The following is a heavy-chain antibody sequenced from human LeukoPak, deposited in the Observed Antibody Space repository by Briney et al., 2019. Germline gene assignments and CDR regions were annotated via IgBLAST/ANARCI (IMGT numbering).Heavy chain of an antibody. J-gene: IGHJ4*02. Sequence: SETLSLTCAVYGGSFSGYYWSWIRQPPGKGLEWIGEINHSGSTNYNPSLKSRVTISVDTSKNQFSLKLSSVTAADTAVYYCASGDLEIDYWGQGTLVTVSS. CDR3: ASGDLEIDY. CDR1: GGSFSGYY. CDR2: INHSGST. V-gene: IGHV4-34*01.